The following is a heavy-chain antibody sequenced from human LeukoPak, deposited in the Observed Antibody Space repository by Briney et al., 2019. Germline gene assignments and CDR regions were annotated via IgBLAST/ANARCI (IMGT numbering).Heavy chain of an antibody. CDR1: GYTFTSYD. V-gene: IGHV1-8*03. D-gene: IGHD6-6*01. J-gene: IGHJ4*02. Sequence: ASVKVSCKPSGYTFTSYDINWVRQATGQALEWMGWMNPNSGNTGYAQKFQGRVTITRNTSISTAYMELSSLRSEDTAVYYCARGPMYSSSPLGYWGQGTLVTVSS. CDR3: ARGPMYSSSPLGY. CDR2: MNPNSGNT.